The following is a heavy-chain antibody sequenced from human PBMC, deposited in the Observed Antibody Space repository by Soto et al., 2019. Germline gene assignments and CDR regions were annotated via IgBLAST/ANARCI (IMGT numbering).Heavy chain of an antibody. Sequence: GGSLRLSCAASGFTFSSYAMSWVRQAPGKGLEWVSAISGSGGSTYYADSVKGRFTISRDNTKNSLYLQMNSLRAEDTAVYYCAKDTSRWGSGWYHYFDYWGQGTLVTVSS. J-gene: IGHJ4*02. V-gene: IGHV3-23*01. D-gene: IGHD6-19*01. CDR1: GFTFSSYA. CDR3: AKDTSRWGSGWYHYFDY. CDR2: ISGSGGST.